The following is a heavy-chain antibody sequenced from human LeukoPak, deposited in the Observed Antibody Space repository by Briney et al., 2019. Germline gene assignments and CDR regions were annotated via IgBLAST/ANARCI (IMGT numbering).Heavy chain of an antibody. D-gene: IGHD6-19*01. Sequence: GGALKISWKGSGCRFTRYWIGGGRQMPGKGLEGMGIIYPGDSDTRYSPSFQGQVTISADKSISTAYLQWSSLKASDTAMYYCARARLAVGIPGDYWGQGTLVTVSS. V-gene: IGHV5-51*01. CDR3: ARARLAVGIPGDY. J-gene: IGHJ4*02. CDR1: GCRFTRYW. CDR2: IYPGDSDT.